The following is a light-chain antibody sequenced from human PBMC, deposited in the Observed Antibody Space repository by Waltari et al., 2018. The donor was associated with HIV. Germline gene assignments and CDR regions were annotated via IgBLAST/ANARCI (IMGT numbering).Light chain of an antibody. V-gene: IGLV10-54*04. Sequence: QAGLTQPPSVSKDLRQTATLTCTGNSHNVGNQGATWLQHHQGHPPKLLSYRNNNRPSGGAEQFSAARSRNTASLTITGLQPEDEADYYCSAWDSSLGAWVFGGGTKLTVL. CDR1: SHNVGNQG. CDR2: RNN. CDR3: SAWDSSLGAWV. J-gene: IGLJ3*02.